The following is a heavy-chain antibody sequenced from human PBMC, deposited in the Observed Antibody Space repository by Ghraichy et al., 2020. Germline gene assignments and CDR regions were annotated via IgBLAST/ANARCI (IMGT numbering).Heavy chain of an antibody. CDR1: GFTFSNYW. D-gene: IGHD5-24*01. Sequence: GGSLRLSCAASGFTFSNYWMHWVRQAPGKGLVWVSRINSDGTSTIYVDSVKGRLIVSRDNAKNTLYLQMNSVGAGDTALYYCARGGDNHGFDYWGQGTLVTVSS. J-gene: IGHJ4*02. CDR3: ARGGDNHGFDY. V-gene: IGHV3-74*01. CDR2: INSDGTST.